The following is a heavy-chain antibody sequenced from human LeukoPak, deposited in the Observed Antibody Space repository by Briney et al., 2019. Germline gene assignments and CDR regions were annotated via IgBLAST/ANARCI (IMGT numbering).Heavy chain of an antibody. V-gene: IGHV4-61*02. CDR1: GGSISSGSYY. Sequence: SETLSLTCTVSGGSISSGSYYWSWIRQPAGKGLEWIGRIYTSGSTNYNPSLKSRVTISVDTSKNQFSLKLSSVTAADTAVYYCASEPVWGQGTLVTVSS. CDR3: ASEPV. J-gene: IGHJ4*02. CDR2: IYTSGST.